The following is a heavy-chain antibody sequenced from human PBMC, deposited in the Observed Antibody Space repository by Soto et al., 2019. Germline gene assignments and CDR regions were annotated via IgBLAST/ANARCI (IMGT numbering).Heavy chain of an antibody. CDR3: ARGEQLVRSYYYYYYMDV. CDR2: ISSSSSAI. J-gene: IGHJ6*03. D-gene: IGHD6-13*01. CDR1: GFTFSSYT. Sequence: PGGSLRLSCAASGFTFSSYTMNWVRQAPGKGLEWVSYISSSSSAIYYADSVKGRFTISRDNAKNSLYLQMNSLRAEDTAVYYCARGEQLVRSYYYYYYMDVWGKGTTVTVS. V-gene: IGHV3-48*01.